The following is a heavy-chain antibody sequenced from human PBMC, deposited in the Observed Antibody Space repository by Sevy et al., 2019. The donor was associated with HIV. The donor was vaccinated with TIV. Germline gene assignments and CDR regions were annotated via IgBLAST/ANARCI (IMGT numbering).Heavy chain of an antibody. CDR1: GFTFSSYG. J-gene: IGHJ4*02. V-gene: IGHV3-21*01. CDR2: ISSSSSYI. D-gene: IGHD3-10*01. Sequence: GGSLRLSCAASGFTFSSYGMNWVRQAPGKGLEWVSSISSSSSYIHYADSVKGRFTISRDNAKNSLYLQMNSLRAEDTAVYYCARGPAGDELDYWGQGTLVTVSS. CDR3: ARGPAGDELDY.